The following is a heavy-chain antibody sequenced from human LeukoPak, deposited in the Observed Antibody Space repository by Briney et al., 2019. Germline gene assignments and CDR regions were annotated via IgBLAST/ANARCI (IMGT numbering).Heavy chain of an antibody. CDR1: GYTFTGYY. D-gene: IGHD6-13*01. CDR2: INPSGGST. CDR3: ARERDIAAAGTCGFDY. V-gene: IGHV1-46*01. J-gene: IGHJ4*02. Sequence: GASVKVSCKASGYTFTGYYMHWVRQAPGQGLEWMGIINPSGGSTSYAQKFQDRVTMTRDTSTSTVYMELSSLTSEDTAVYYCARERDIAAAGTCGFDYWGQGTLVTVSS.